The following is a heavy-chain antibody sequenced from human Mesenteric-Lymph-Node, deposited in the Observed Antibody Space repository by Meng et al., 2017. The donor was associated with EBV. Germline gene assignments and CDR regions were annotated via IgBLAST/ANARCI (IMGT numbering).Heavy chain of an antibody. V-gene: IGHV6-1*01. J-gene: IGHJ4*02. Sequence: QVQLQQSGPGLVKPSXXLSLTXALSGDSVSSNSAAWNWIRQSPSRGLEWLGRTYYRSKWYNDYAVSVKSRITINPDTSKNQFSLQLNSVTPEDTAVYYCASSRPLAGNWNYHYWGQGTLVTVSS. CDR3: ASSRPLAGNWNYHY. D-gene: IGHD1-7*01. CDR1: GDSVSSNSAA. CDR2: TYYRSKWYN.